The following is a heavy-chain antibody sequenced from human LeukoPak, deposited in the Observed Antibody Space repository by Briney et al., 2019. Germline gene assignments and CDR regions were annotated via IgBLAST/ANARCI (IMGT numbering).Heavy chain of an antibody. J-gene: IGHJ4*02. CDR1: GGSFSGYY. CDR2: INHSGST. Sequence: PSETLSLTCAVYGGSFSGYYWSCIRQPPGKGLEWIGEINHSGSTNYNPSLKSRVTISVDTSKNQFSLKLSSVTAADTAVYYCARGRSFRDSSSWYYYWGQGTLVTVSS. D-gene: IGHD6-13*01. V-gene: IGHV4-34*01. CDR3: ARGRSFRDSSSWYYY.